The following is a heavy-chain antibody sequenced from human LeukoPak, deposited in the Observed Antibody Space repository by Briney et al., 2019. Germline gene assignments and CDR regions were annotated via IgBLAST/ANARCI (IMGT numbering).Heavy chain of an antibody. J-gene: IGHJ5*02. V-gene: IGHV5-51*01. CDR2: IYPGDSDT. D-gene: IGHD2-2*01. CDR1: GYSFTSYW. Sequence: GESLKISCKGSGYSFTSYWIGWVRQMPGKGLEWMGIIYPGDSDTRYSPSFQGQVTISADKSISTAYLQWSSLKASDTAMYYCARQRFGRDVVVPAAMGNWFDPWGQGTLVTVSS. CDR3: ARQRFGRDVVVPAAMGNWFDP.